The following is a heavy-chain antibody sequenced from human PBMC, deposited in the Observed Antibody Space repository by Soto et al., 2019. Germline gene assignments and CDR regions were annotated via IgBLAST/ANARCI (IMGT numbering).Heavy chain of an antibody. CDR2: ISYDGSNK. D-gene: IGHD3-22*01. CDR3: AKDFWLYYYYSSGFLMDV. Sequence: GGSLRLSSAASGFTFSSYGMHWVRQAPGKGLEWVAVISYDGSNKYYADSVKGRFTISRDNSKNTLYLQMNSLRAEDTAVYYCAKDFWLYYYYSSGFLMDVWGQGTTVTVSS. J-gene: IGHJ6*02. CDR1: GFTFSSYG. V-gene: IGHV3-30*18.